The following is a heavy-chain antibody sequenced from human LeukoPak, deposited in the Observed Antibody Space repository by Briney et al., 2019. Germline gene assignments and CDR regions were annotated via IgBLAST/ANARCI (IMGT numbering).Heavy chain of an antibody. CDR2: ISGSGGST. V-gene: IGHV3-23*01. D-gene: IGHD2-21*02. CDR1: GFTFSSYA. Sequence: GGSLRLSCAASGFTFSSYAMSWVRQAPGKGLEWVSGISGSGGSTYYADSVKGRFTISRDNSKDTLFLQMHSLRPGDTAVYYCVREDTPATANYWGQGTLVTISS. J-gene: IGHJ4*02. CDR3: VREDTPATANY.